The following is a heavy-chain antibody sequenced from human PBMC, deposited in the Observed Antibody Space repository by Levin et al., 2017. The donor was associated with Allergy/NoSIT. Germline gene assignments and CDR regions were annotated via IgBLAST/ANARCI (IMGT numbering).Heavy chain of an antibody. CDR3: AKDREGDIVVVPAASGMDV. D-gene: IGHD2-2*01. CDR2: ISGSGGST. J-gene: IGHJ6*02. CDR1: GFTFSSYA. Sequence: GESLKISCAASGFTFSSYAMSWVRQAPGKGLEWVSAISGSGGSTYYADSVKGRFTISRDNSKNTLYLQMNSLRAEDTAVYYCAKDREGDIVVVPAASGMDVWGQGTTVTVSS. V-gene: IGHV3-23*01.